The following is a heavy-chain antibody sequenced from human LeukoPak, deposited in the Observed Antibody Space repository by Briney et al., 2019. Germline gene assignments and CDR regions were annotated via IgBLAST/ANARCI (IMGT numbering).Heavy chain of an antibody. CDR3: ASDYYYVDV. J-gene: IGHJ6*03. Sequence: GGSLRLSCAASGFTFSDYGMHWVRQAPGKGLEWVAFIRYDGSIKYYADSVKGRFTISRDNFKNTLYLQMNSLRPEDTAVYSCASDYYYVDVWGKGTTVTISS. CDR1: GFTFSDYG. V-gene: IGHV3-30*02. CDR2: IRYDGSIK.